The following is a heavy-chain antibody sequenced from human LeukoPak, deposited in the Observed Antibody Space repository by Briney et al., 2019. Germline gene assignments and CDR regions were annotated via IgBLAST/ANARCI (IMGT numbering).Heavy chain of an antibody. CDR1: GGSISSSSYY. J-gene: IGHJ5*02. V-gene: IGHV4-39*07. Sequence: SETLSLTCTVSGGSISSSSYYWGWIRQPPGKGLEWIGSIYYSGSTYYNPSLKSRVTISVDTSKNQFSLKLSSVTAADTAVYYCARGREGVDDFWSGYWFDPWGQGTLVTVSS. D-gene: IGHD3-3*01. CDR3: ARGREGVDDFWSGYWFDP. CDR2: IYYSGST.